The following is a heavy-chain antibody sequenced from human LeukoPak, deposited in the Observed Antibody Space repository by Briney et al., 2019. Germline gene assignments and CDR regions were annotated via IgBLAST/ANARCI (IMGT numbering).Heavy chain of an antibody. J-gene: IGHJ6*03. V-gene: IGHV3-33*02. CDR1: GFTFSNYG. CDR3: ARGRDGYNYYYYYYMDV. CDR2: MWYDGSFK. Sequence: GGSLRLSCAASGFTFSNYGMHWVRQAPGKGLEWLAIMWYDGSFKYYADSAKGRFTISRDNSKNTVFLQMNSLRAEDTAVYYCARGRDGYNYYYYYYMDVWGKGTTVTVSS. D-gene: IGHD5-24*01.